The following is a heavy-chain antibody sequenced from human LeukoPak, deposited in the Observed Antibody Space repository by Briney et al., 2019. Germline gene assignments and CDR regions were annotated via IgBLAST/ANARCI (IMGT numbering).Heavy chain of an antibody. V-gene: IGHV3-7*03. CDR1: GFSFSSYW. CDR2: IKQDGSDK. Sequence: GGSLRLSCAASGFSFSSYWLSWVRQAPGKGLEWVANIKQDGSDKYYVDSVKGRFTIPRDNAKNSLYLQINSLRAEDTVVYYCARKAGVGSYFAYGGEGTPVTVSS. CDR3: ARKAGVGSYFAY. D-gene: IGHD3-10*01. J-gene: IGHJ4*02.